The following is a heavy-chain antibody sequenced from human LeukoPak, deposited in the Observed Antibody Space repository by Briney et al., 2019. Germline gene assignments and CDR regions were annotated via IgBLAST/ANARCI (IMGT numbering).Heavy chain of an antibody. CDR2: IRSSGSGT. V-gene: IGHV3-23*01. Sequence: GGSLGLSCAASGFTFSTYAMSWVRQAPGKGLEWVSDIRSSGSGTYYADSVKGRFTISRDNSKNTLYLQMNSLRAEDTAVYYCAKWSSSGQGPNFDYWGQGTLVTVPS. J-gene: IGHJ4*02. CDR3: AKWSSSGQGPNFDY. CDR1: GFTFSTYA. D-gene: IGHD6-19*01.